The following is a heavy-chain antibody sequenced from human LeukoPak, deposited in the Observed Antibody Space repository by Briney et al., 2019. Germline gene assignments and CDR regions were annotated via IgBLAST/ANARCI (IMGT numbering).Heavy chain of an antibody. CDR3: AKVREREVYYYFDY. D-gene: IGHD1-1*01. V-gene: IGHV3-23*01. Sequence: GGSLRLSCAASGFTFSSYAMSWVRQAPGKGLEWVSVISFSGAITYYEDSVKGRFTISRDNSKNTLYLQMNSLRAEDTAVYYCAKVREREVYYYFDYWGQGTLVTVSS. CDR1: GFTFSSYA. J-gene: IGHJ4*02. CDR2: ISFSGAIT.